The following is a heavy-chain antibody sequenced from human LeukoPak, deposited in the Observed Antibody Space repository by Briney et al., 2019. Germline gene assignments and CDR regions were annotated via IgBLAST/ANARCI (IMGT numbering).Heavy chain of an antibody. CDR2: INHSGGST. CDR3: ARDSISGSYYFDY. V-gene: IGHV1-46*01. J-gene: IGHJ4*02. Sequence: ASVKVSCKASGYTFTSYSMHWVRQAPGQGLEWMGIINHSGGSTRYAQKFQGRVTMTRDTSTSTVYMELSSLRSEDTAVYYCARDSISGSYYFDYWGQGTLVTVSS. CDR1: GYTFTSYS. D-gene: IGHD1-26*01.